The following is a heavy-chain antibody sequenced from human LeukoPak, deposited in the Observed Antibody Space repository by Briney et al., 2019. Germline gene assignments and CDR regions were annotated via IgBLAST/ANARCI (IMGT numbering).Heavy chain of an antibody. V-gene: IGHV1-69*13. J-gene: IGHJ5*02. CDR2: IIPIFGTA. CDR1: GGTFSSYA. CDR3: ARDTGDLEEYNWFDP. D-gene: IGHD1-14*01. Sequence: PVKVSCKASGGTFSSYAISWVRQAPGQGLEWMGGIIPIFGTANYAQKFQGRVTITADESTSTAYMELSSLRSEDTAVYYCARDTGDLEEYNWFDPWGQGTLVTVSS.